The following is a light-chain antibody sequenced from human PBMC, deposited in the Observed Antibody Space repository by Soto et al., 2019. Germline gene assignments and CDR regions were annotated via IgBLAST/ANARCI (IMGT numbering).Light chain of an antibody. Sequence: MTQSPDTLSVSPWERATLLCRASQSVRNNLAWYQQKPGQAPRLLIYAASTGATGVPARFSGSGSGTEFTLTISSLQSEDFAIYYCQQFNNWPPPITFGQGTRLEIK. V-gene: IGKV3-15*01. CDR2: AAS. CDR1: QSVRNN. CDR3: QQFNNWPPPIT. J-gene: IGKJ5*01.